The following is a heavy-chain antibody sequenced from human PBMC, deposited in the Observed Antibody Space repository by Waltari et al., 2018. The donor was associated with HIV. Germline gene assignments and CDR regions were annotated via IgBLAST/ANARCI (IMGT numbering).Heavy chain of an antibody. Sequence: VQLVESGGGLVKPGGSLRLSCAASGFSFRPYTMNWVRQTPGTGLEWFSSISSGSAYIDYADSVKGRFTISRDNAKNSLYLQMNSLRAEDTAVYYCVRDFRAVGYDSGGYHYGEVYWGQGTLVTVSS. CDR3: VRDFRAVGYDSGGYHYGEVY. V-gene: IGHV3-21*02. CDR1: GFSFRPYT. J-gene: IGHJ4*02. D-gene: IGHD3-22*01. CDR2: ISSGSAYI.